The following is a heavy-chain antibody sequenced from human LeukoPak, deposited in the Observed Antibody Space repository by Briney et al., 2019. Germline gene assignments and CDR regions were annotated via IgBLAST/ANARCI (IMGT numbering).Heavy chain of an antibody. J-gene: IGHJ4*02. V-gene: IGHV3-21*04. D-gene: IGHD3-10*01. CDR2: ISGSSSYI. CDR1: GFTFSSFG. CDR3: AKDLVYYGSGSYRFDY. Sequence: GGSLRLSCAASGFTFSSFGMNWVRQTPGKGLEWVSFISGSSSYIYYADSVKGRFTISRDNAKNSLYLQMNSLRAEDTAVYYCAKDLVYYGSGSYRFDYWGQGTLVTVSS.